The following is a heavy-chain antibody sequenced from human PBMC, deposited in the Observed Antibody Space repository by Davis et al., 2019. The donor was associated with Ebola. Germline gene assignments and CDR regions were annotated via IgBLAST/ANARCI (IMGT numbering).Heavy chain of an antibody. D-gene: IGHD4-17*01. CDR2: IYYSGST. V-gene: IGHV4-39*01. J-gene: IGHJ5*02. Sequence: PSETLSLTCTVSGGSISSSSYYWGWIRQPPGKGLEWIGSIYYSGSTYYNPSLKSRVTISVDTSKNQFSLKLSSVTAADTAVYYCASRFPSGEDGFDPWGQGTLVTVSS. CDR1: GGSISSSSYY. CDR3: ASRFPSGEDGFDP.